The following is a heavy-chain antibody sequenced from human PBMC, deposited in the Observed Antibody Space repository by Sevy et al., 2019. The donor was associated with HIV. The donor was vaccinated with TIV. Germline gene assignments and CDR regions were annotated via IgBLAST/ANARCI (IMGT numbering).Heavy chain of an antibody. D-gene: IGHD6-19*01. V-gene: IGHV3-49*03. CDR2: IRSKAYGGTT. J-gene: IGHJ4*02. CDR3: TRSTYSSGWYGIY. Sequence: GSLRLSCTASGFTFGDYAMSWFRQAPGKGLEWVGFIRSKAYGGTTEYAASVKGRFTISRDDSKSIAYLQMNSLKTEDTAVYYCTRSTYSSGWYGIYWGQGTLVTVSS. CDR1: GFTFGDYA.